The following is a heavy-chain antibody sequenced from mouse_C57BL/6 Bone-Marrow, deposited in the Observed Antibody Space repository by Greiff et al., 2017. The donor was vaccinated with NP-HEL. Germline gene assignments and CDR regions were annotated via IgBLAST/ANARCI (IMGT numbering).Heavy chain of an antibody. CDR1: GYTFTTYW. CDR2: IDPSDSYT. V-gene: IGHV1-50*01. Sequence: QVHVKQPGAELVKPGASVKLSCKASGYTFTTYWMQWVKQRPGQGLEWIGEIDPSDSYTNYNQKFKGKATLTVDTSSSTAYMQLSSLTSEDSAVYYCARKVYYGRSYEFAYWGQGTLVTVSA. D-gene: IGHD1-1*01. J-gene: IGHJ3*01. CDR3: ARKVYYGRSYEFAY.